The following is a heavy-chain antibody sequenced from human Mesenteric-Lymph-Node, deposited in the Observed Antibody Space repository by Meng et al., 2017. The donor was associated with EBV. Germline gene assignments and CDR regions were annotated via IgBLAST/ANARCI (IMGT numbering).Heavy chain of an antibody. CDR1: GYTFPNYG. J-gene: IGHJ4*02. D-gene: IGHD5-24*01. CDR3: AREGSGDGYNFDY. CDR2: ISPYNDNT. V-gene: IGHV1-18*01. Sequence: QVGQYGVGVTKPGASMKVSCKPSGYTFPNYGISWVRQAPGQGLEWMGSISPYNDNTYDAEKFQGRVTMTTDTSTRTVYVELRSLRSDDTAVYYCAREGSGDGYNFDYWGQGTLVTVSS.